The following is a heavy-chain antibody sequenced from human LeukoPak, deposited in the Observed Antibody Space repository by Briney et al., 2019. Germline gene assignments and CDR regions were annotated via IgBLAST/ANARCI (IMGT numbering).Heavy chain of an antibody. Sequence: GGSLRLSCAASGFTFSSYAMSWVRQAPGKGLEWVSGISGTTSGTYYADSVKGRFTISRDNSKNTLFLQVNSLRAEDTAVYYCAKVRTYFYHGLDVWGQGTTVTVSS. D-gene: IGHD1-14*01. CDR3: AKVRTYFYHGLDV. J-gene: IGHJ6*02. CDR2: ISGTTSGT. V-gene: IGHV3-23*01. CDR1: GFTFSSYA.